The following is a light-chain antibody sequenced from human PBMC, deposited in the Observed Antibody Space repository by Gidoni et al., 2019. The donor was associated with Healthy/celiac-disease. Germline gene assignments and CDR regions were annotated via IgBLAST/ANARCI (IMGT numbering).Light chain of an antibody. CDR1: QSISSW. J-gene: IGKJ2*01. V-gene: IGKV1-5*01. CDR2: DAS. CDR3: QQYNSPVT. Sequence: DIQMTPSPSTLSASVGDRVTITCRASQSISSWLDWYQQKPGKAPKLLIYDASSLESGVPSRCSGSGSGTEFTLTISSLQPDDFATYYCQQYNSPVTFGQGTKLEIK.